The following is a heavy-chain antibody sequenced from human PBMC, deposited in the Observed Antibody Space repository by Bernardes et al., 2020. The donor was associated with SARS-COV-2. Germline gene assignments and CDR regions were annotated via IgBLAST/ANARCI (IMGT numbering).Heavy chain of an antibody. Sequence: GGSLRLSCVASGFSFRNYLLSWFRQAPGKGLEWVSSISGAGMDIYYGDSVRGRFTTSRDNTRTSVFLQMESLRSEDTAVYYCARDVGGTDWRFGFDVWGPGTMVHVSS. CDR2: ISGAGMDI. D-gene: IGHD3-9*01. CDR1: GFSFRNYL. CDR3: ARDVGGTDWRFGFDV. V-gene: IGHV3-21*01. J-gene: IGHJ3*01.